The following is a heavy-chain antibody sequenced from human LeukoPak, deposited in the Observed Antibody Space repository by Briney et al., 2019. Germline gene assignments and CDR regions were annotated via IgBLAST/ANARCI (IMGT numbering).Heavy chain of an antibody. J-gene: IGHJ5*02. CDR1: GFTFSSYA. V-gene: IGHV3-23*01. D-gene: IGHD3-10*01. CDR2: ISGSGGGT. CDR3: ARRQRGGWFDP. Sequence: GGSLRLSCAASGFTFSSYAMSWVRQAPGKGLEWVSAISGSGGGTYYADSVKGRFTISRDNSKNTLYLQMNSLRAEDTAVYYCARRQRGGWFDPWGQGTLVTVSS.